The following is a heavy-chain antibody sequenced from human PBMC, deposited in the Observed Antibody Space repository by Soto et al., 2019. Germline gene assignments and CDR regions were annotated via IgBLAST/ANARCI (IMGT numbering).Heavy chain of an antibody. V-gene: IGHV1-58*01. CDR1: GFTFTSSA. CDR2: IVVGSGNT. D-gene: IGHD2-15*01. Sequence: SVKVSCKASGFTFTSSAVQWVRQARGQRLEWIGWIVVGSGNTNYAQKFQERVTITRDMSTSTAYMELSSLRSEDTAVYYCAAGPDCSGGSCYLLTGMDVRGQGTKVTVSS. J-gene: IGHJ6*02. CDR3: AAGPDCSGGSCYLLTGMDV.